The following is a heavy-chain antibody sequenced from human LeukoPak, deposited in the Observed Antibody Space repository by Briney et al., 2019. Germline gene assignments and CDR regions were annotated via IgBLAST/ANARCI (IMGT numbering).Heavy chain of an antibody. D-gene: IGHD6-13*01. CDR1: GDSISSYN. CDR2: IFYSGTT. Sequence: SETLSLTCTVSGDSISSYNWSWIRQPPGKRRSWSVYIFYSGTTNYNPSLKGRVTISVDTSKKQCSLKLSSVTAADTAVYYRARGVYIAAAQYGYCGQGTLGTVSS. V-gene: IGHV4-59*01. J-gene: IGHJ4*02. CDR3: ARGVYIAAAQYGY.